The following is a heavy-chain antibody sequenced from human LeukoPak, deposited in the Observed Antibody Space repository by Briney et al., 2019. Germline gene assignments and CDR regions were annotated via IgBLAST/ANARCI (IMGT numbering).Heavy chain of an antibody. CDR3: ARRGPMRQPNWFDP. D-gene: IGHD3-22*01. V-gene: IGHV4-39*01. CDR1: VGSISSTSYY. CDR2: IYYSGST. J-gene: IGHJ5*02. Sequence: PSETLSLTCTVSVGSISSTSYYWGWIRQPPGKGLEWIGSIYYSGSTYYNPSLKSRVTISVDTSRNQFSLKLSSVTAADTAVYYCARRGPMRQPNWFDPWGQGTLVTVSS.